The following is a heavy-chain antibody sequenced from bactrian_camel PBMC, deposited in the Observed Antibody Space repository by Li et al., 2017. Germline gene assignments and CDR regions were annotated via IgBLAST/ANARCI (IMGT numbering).Heavy chain of an antibody. CDR1: EFEFPSKC. CDR2: ITTGSGTA. V-gene: IGHV3S54*01. Sequence: HVQLVESGGGSVQAGGSLRLSCKFSEFEFPSKCVGWFRKQREGVAVITTGSGTAFYGDSVKGRFTISQDIAKDMLYLQMNSLKPEDTAMYFCAFGCPFGVGTGYGAIDYNYWGQGTQVTVS. D-gene: IGHD7*01. CDR3: AFGCPFGVGTGYGAIDYNY. J-gene: IGHJ4*01.